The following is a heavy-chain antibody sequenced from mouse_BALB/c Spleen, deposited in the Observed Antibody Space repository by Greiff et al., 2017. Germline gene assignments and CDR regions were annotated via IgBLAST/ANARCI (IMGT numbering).Heavy chain of an antibody. CDR3: ARQVYGNYDYAMDY. J-gene: IGHJ4*01. CDR1: GFTFSSYA. D-gene: IGHD2-1*01. CDR2: ISSGGSYT. V-gene: IGHV5-9-3*01. Sequence: EVKVVESGGGLVKPGGSLKLSCAASGFTFSSYAMSWVRQTPEKRLEWVATISSGGSYTYYPDSVKGRFTISRDNAKNTLYLQMSSLRSEDTAMYYCARQVYGNYDYAMDYWGQGTSVTVSS.